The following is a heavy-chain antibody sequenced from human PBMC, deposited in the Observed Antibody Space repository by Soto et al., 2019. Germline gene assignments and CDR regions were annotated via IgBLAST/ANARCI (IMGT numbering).Heavy chain of an antibody. V-gene: IGHV4-61*01. CDR2: IYYSGST. CDR3: ARDPIDYDFWSGKNWFDP. D-gene: IGHD3-3*01. Sequence: QVQLQESGPGLVKPSETLSLTCTVSGGSVSSGSYYWSWIRQPPGKGLEWIGDIYYSGSTNYKPSLTSRVTISVDTFKNQFSLKLSSVTAADKAVYYCARDPIDYDFWSGKNWFDPWGLGTLVTVSS. J-gene: IGHJ5*02. CDR1: GGSVSSGSYY.